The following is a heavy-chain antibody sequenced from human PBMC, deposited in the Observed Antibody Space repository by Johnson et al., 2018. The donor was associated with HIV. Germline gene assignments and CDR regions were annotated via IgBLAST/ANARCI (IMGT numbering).Heavy chain of an antibody. V-gene: IGHV3-64*07. J-gene: IGHJ3*01. D-gene: IGHD4-23*01. Sequence: MQLVESGGGLVQPGGSLRLSCEASGFTFSSYAMHWVRQAPGEGLEYVSAISRDGVNTFYAGSVKDRFTIFRDNSKNTLYLQMGSLRPEDMGIYYCAIPYFFDSGNYRWGQGTVVTVSS. CDR3: AIPYFFDSGNYR. CDR2: ISRDGVNT. CDR1: GFTFSSYA.